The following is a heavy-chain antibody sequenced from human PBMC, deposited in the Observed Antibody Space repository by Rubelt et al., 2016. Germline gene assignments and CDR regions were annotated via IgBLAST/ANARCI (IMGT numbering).Heavy chain of an antibody. J-gene: IGHJ4*02. CDR1: GGSFSGYY. CDR3: ASRGRYYGSGSYPPRTGIVDY. Sequence: QVQLQQWGAGLLKPSETLSLTCAVYGGSFSGYYWSWIRQPPGKGLEWIGEINHSGSTNYNPSLKSRVTVLVYTARNQVSLRLSSVTAADTAVDYCASRGRYYGSGSYPPRTGIVDYWGQGTLVTVSS. V-gene: IGHV4-34*01. CDR2: INHSGST. D-gene: IGHD3-10*01.